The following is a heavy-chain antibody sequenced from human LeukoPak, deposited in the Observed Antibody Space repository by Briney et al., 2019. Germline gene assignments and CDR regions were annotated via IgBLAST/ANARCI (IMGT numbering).Heavy chain of an antibody. Sequence: GGSLRLSCAASGFTVANDRMSWVRQPPGKGLEWVSTAYGGGNTAYTDSVKGRFTISRDTSKNTLLLQMNSLRAEDTGVYFCVRERFGAIVENWGQGALVIVSS. D-gene: IGHD3-10*01. CDR1: GFTVANDR. CDR2: AYGGGNT. J-gene: IGHJ4*02. V-gene: IGHV3-53*01. CDR3: VRERFGAIVEN.